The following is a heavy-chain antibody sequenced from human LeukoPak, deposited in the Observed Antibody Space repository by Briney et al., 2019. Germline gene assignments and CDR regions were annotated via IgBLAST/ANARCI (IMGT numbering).Heavy chain of an antibody. CDR1: GFTVSSNY. Sequence: GGSLRLSCAASGFTVSSNYMSWVRQAPGKGLEWVSVIYSGGSTYYADSVKGRFTISRDNSKNTLYLQMNSLRAEDTAVYYCARAGRSGDSPTSFDYWGQGTLVTVSS. D-gene: IGHD7-27*01. J-gene: IGHJ4*02. CDR3: ARAGRSGDSPTSFDY. V-gene: IGHV3-66*01. CDR2: IYSGGST.